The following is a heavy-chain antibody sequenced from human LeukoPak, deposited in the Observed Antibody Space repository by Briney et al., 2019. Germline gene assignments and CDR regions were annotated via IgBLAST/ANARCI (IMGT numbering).Heavy chain of an antibody. V-gene: IGHV4-39*07. CDR3: ARVSHYSRPDN. Sequence: PSETLSLTCTVSGGSISSSSYYWGWIRQPPGKGLEWIGSIYYSGSTYYNPSLKSRVTISIDTSKNQFSVKLSSVTAADTAVYYCARVSHYSRPDNWGQGTLVTVSS. D-gene: IGHD4-11*01. CDR2: IYYSGST. J-gene: IGHJ4*02. CDR1: GGSISSSSYY.